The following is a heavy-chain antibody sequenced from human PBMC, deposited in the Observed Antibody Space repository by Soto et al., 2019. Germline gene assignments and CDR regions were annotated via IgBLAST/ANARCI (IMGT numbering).Heavy chain of an antibody. CDR3: AREGGPRAIASRLRIFDS. CDR2: IYYSGST. V-gene: IGHV4-59*01. J-gene: IGHJ4*02. CDR1: DGSMSDYY. Sequence: QVHLQESGPGLVKASETLSLTCTVSDGSMSDYYWTWVRQPPGKGLEWIGYIYYSGSTNYNPSLKSRVTISLDTSKNQFSLKVNSVTAADTAVYYCAREGGPRAIASRLRIFDSWGQGTPVTVSS. D-gene: IGHD2-21*01.